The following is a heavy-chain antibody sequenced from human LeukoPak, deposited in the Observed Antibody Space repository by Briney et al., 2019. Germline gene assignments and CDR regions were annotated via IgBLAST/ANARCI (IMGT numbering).Heavy chain of an antibody. CDR1: GYTFTAYY. CDR3: AREVTSSGSSLDY. D-gene: IGHD1-26*01. V-gene: IGHV1-2*02. CDR2: INPNSGGT. Sequence: ASVTVSCKASGYTFTAYYMHWVRQAPGQGLEWMGWINPNSGGTNYAQTFQARVTMTRDTSISTAYMELSRLISDDTAVYYCAREVTSSGSSLDYWGQGTLVTVSS. J-gene: IGHJ4*02.